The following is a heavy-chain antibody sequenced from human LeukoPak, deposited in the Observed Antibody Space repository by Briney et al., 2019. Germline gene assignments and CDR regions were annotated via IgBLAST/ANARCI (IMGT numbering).Heavy chain of an antibody. Sequence: ASVKVSCKASGYTFTSYYMHWVRQAPGQGLEWMGIINPSGGSTSYAQKFQGRVTMTRDTSTSTVYIELSSLRSEDTAVYYCARNRWSGSYFGAFDYWGQGTLVTVSS. CDR3: ARNRWSGSYFGAFDY. CDR1: GYTFTSYY. V-gene: IGHV1-46*01. J-gene: IGHJ4*02. CDR2: INPSGGST. D-gene: IGHD1-26*01.